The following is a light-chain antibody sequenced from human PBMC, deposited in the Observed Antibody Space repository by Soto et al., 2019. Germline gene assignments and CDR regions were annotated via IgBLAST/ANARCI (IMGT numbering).Light chain of an antibody. Sequence: EIVMTQSPATLSVSPGERATLSCRASQSVSSNLAWYQKKPGQAPRLLIYGASTRATGIPSRFSASGSGTEFTLTISSLQSEDFAVYYCQQYNNWPLTFGGGTKVEIK. V-gene: IGKV3-15*01. CDR2: GAS. J-gene: IGKJ4*01. CDR1: QSVSSN. CDR3: QQYNNWPLT.